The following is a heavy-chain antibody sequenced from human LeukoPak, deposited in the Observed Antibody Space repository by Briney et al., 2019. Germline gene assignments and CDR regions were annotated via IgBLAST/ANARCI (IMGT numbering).Heavy chain of an antibody. CDR1: GGTSGSYA. J-gene: IGHJ4*02. CDR2: IIPIFGTA. V-gene: IGHV1-69*06. CDR3: AREYYDILTGYYEPNDY. D-gene: IGHD3-9*01. Sequence: ASVKVSCKASGGTSGSYAISWVRQAPGQGLEWMGGIIPIFGTANYAQKFQGRVTITADKSTSTAYMELRSLRSDDTAVYYCAREYYDILTGYYEPNDYWGQGTLVTVSS.